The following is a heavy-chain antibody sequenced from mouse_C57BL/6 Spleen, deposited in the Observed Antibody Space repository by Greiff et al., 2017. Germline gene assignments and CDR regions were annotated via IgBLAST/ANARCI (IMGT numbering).Heavy chain of an antibody. V-gene: IGHV1-50*01. CDR3: AITTVVDY. J-gene: IGHJ2*01. D-gene: IGHD1-1*01. CDR1: GYTFTSYW. CDR2: IDPSDSYT. Sequence: VQLQQSGAELVKPGASVKLSCKASGYTFTSYWMQWVKQRPGQGLEWIGEIDPSDSYTNYNQKFKGKATLTVDTSSSTAYMQPSSLTSEDSAVYYCAITTVVDYWGQGTTLTVSS.